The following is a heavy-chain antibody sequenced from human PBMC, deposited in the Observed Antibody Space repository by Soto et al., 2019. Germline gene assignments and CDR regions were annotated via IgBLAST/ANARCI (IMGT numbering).Heavy chain of an antibody. CDR3: VRQRVVKLYSPPNHHYSEMDV. J-gene: IGHJ6*02. V-gene: IGHV5-51*01. CDR2: VYPTDSNT. D-gene: IGHD2-21*01. CDR1: GYIFSRYW. Sequence: GESLKISCEGSGYIFSRYWVGWVRQMPGKGLEWMGVVYPTDSNTRYSPSFQGQVTISADKSTSTAYLRWSSLKASDTAVYYCVRQRVVKLYSPPNHHYSEMDVWGQGTTVTVSS.